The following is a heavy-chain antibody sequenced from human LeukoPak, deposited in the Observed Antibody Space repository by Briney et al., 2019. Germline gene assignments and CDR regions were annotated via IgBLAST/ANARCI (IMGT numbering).Heavy chain of an antibody. J-gene: IGHJ4*02. V-gene: IGHV3-30*04. Sequence: PGGSLRLSCAASGFRFNDHSMHWVRPAPGKGLEWVTVISYDGSDKFYTDSVKGRFLISRDNSKNTLYLQMSSLKTEDTAVYYCTSGPLTGTTNYWGQGTLVTVSS. CDR1: GFRFNDHS. CDR3: TSGPLTGTTNY. CDR2: ISYDGSDK. D-gene: IGHD1-7*01.